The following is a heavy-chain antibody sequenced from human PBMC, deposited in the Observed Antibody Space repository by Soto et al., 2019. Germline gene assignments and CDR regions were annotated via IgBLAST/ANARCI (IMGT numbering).Heavy chain of an antibody. Sequence: ASVKVSCKASGYTFTSYGISWVRQAPGQGLEWMGWISAYNGNTNYAQKLQGRVTMTTDASTSTAYMELRSLRSDDTAVYYCAGGATHLELFDYWGQGTLVTVSS. J-gene: IGHJ4*02. D-gene: IGHD1-26*01. CDR3: AGGATHLELFDY. CDR1: GYTFTSYG. CDR2: ISAYNGNT. V-gene: IGHV1-18*04.